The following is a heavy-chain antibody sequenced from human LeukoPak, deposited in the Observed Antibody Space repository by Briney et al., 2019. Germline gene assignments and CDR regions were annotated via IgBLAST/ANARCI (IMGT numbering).Heavy chain of an antibody. CDR1: GYTFTSYY. CDR2: INPSGGST. J-gene: IGHJ4*02. D-gene: IGHD3-10*01. CDR3: ARTRRSFGELPYYFDY. Sequence: ASVKVSCKASGYTFTSYYMHWVRQAPGQGLEWMGIINPSGGSTSYAQKFQGRVTMTRDTSTSTVYMEVSSLRSEDTAVYYCARTRRSFGELPYYFDYWGQGTLVTASS. V-gene: IGHV1-46*01.